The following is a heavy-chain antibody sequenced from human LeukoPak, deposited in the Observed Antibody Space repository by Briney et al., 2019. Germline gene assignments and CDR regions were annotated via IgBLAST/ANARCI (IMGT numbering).Heavy chain of an antibody. Sequence: GGSLRLSCEASGFTLSTYWMSWVRQLPGKGLGWVANIKQDGSEKYYVDSARGRFTISRDNAKNSLYLQMNSLRVEDTAMYYCAREGAHCSSTSCYGLRAFDIWGQETMVTVSS. CDR1: GFTLSTYW. J-gene: IGHJ3*02. CDR3: AREGAHCSSTSCYGLRAFDI. CDR2: IKQDGSEK. D-gene: IGHD2-2*01. V-gene: IGHV3-7*01.